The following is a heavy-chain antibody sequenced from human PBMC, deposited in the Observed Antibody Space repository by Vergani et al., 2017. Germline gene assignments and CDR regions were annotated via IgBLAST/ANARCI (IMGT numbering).Heavy chain of an antibody. CDR2: ISYDGSNK. CDR1: GFTFSSYA. V-gene: IGHV3-30-3*01. Sequence: QVQLVESGGGVVQPGRSLRLSCAASGFTFSSYAMHWVRQAPGKGLEWVAVISYDGSNKYYADSVKGRFTISRDNSKNTLYLQMNSLRAEATAVYYCARGGGWLRLLGAFDIWGQGTMVTVSS. J-gene: IGHJ3*02. CDR3: ARGGGWLRLLGAFDI. D-gene: IGHD5-12*01.